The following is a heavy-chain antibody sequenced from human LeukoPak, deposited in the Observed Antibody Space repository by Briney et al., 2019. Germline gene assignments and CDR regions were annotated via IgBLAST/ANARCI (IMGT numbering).Heavy chain of an antibody. CDR1: GFTFSDYY. Sequence: GGSLRLSCAASGFTFSDYYMNWIRQAPGKGLEWISYISSSSIHTNYADSVKGRFTISRDNAKNSLYLQMNSLRAEDTAVYYCAKFWDFGDYAIDYWGQGTLVTVSS. V-gene: IGHV3-11*03. D-gene: IGHD4-17*01. CDR2: ISSSSIHT. J-gene: IGHJ4*02. CDR3: AKFWDFGDYAIDY.